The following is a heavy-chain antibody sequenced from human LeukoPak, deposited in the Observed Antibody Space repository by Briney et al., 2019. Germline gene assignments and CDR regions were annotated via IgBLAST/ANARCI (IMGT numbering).Heavy chain of an antibody. CDR3: ARAQAGYNWNYVDY. CDR2: ISSNGGST. J-gene: IGHJ4*02. V-gene: IGHV3-64*01. CDR1: GFTFSSYA. Sequence: GGSLRLSCAASGFTFSSYAMHWVRQAPGKGLGYVSAISSNGGSTYYANSVKGRFTISRDNSKNTLYLQMGSLRAEDMAVYYCARAQAGYNWNYVDYWGQGTLVTVSS. D-gene: IGHD1-20*01.